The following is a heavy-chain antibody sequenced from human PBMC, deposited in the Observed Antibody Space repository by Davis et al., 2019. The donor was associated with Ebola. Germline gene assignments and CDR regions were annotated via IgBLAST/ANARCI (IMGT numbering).Heavy chain of an antibody. D-gene: IGHD3-16*01. J-gene: IGHJ4*02. CDR1: GGSINSYNNY. CDR3: VRFGHGAY. CDR2: IYYSGST. V-gene: IGHV4-39*07. Sequence: PSETLSLTCTVSGGSINSYNNYWSWIRQSPGKGLEWIATIYYSGSTYYNPSLKSRATISADTSKNQFSLMLRSVTAADTAVYYCVRFGHGAYWGQGILVTVSS.